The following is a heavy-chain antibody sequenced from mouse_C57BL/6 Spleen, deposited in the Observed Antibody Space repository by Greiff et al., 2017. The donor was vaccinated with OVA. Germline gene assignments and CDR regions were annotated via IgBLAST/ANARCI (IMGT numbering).Heavy chain of an antibody. J-gene: IGHJ4*01. CDR1: GYTFTDYY. V-gene: IGHV1-26*01. CDR2: INPNNGGT. CDR3: ARGSDYGSSYYAMDY. Sequence: VQLQQSGPELVKPGASVKISCKASGYTFTDYYMNWVKQSHGKSLEWIGDINPNNGGTSYNQKFKGKATLTVDKSSSTAYMELRSLTSEDSAVYYCARGSDYGSSYYAMDYWGQGTSVTVSS. D-gene: IGHD1-1*01.